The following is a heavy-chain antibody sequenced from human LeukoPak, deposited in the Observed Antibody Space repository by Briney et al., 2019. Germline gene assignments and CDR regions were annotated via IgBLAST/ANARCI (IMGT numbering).Heavy chain of an antibody. Sequence: GASVKVSCKASGYTFTSYYMHWVRQAPGQGLEWMGIINPSGGSTSYAQKFQGRVTMTEDTSTDTAYMELSSLRSEDTAVYYCATDTLYSSSLGPFDYWGQGTLVTVSS. CDR2: INPSGGST. CDR3: ATDTLYSSSLGPFDY. J-gene: IGHJ4*02. CDR1: GYTFTSYY. V-gene: IGHV1-46*01. D-gene: IGHD6-6*01.